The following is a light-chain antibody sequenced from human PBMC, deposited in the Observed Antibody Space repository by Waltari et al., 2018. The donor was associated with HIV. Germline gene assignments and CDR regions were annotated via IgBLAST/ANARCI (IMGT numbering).Light chain of an antibody. CDR2: AAS. CDR1: QNISSY. Sequence: DIQMTQSQSSLSASVGDRVTITCRASQNISSYLNWYQQKPGKAPKLLIYAASSLQSGVPSRFSGSGSATDFTLTISSLQPEDFATYYCQQSYSTPRTFGQGTKVEIK. CDR3: QQSYSTPRT. J-gene: IGKJ1*01. V-gene: IGKV1-39*01.